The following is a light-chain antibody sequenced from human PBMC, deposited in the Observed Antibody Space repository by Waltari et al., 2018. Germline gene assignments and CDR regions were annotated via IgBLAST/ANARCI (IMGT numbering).Light chain of an antibody. J-gene: IGKJ1*01. CDR3: QHHFRLPAT. Sequence: IMLTQSPGTLSLSPGERATPSCRASQSISRYLAWYQQKPGQAPRLLIYAASTRATGIPDRFSGSGSGTDFSLTISGLEPEDSAVYYCQHHFRLPATFGQGTKVEIK. CDR2: AAS. CDR1: QSISRY. V-gene: IGKV3-20*01.